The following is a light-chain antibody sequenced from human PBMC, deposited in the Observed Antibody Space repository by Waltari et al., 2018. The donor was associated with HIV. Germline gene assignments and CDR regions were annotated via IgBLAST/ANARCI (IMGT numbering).Light chain of an antibody. V-gene: IGKV2-24*01. CDR2: KVS. CDR1: QSLVHTDGNTY. J-gene: IGKJ5*01. CDR3: MQATQFPLT. Sequence: EIVMMQSPPSSPVIVGQPASISCRSRQSLVHTDGNTYLSWLQQRPGQPPRLLIYKVSTRFSGVPDRFSGSGTGRDFTLKITRVEVEDVATYYCMQATQFPLTFGQGTRLEIK.